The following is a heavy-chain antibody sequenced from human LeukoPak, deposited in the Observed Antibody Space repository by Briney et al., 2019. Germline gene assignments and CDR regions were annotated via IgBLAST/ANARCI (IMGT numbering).Heavy chain of an antibody. J-gene: IGHJ1*01. Sequence: ASETLSLTCTVSGGSISSYYWSWIRQPPGKGLEWIGEINHSGSTNYNPSLKSRVTISVDTSKNQFSLKLSSVTAADTAVYYCASVVGVTAIRSAQHWGQGTLVTVSS. CDR2: INHSGST. D-gene: IGHD2-21*02. V-gene: IGHV4-34*01. CDR1: GGSISSYY. CDR3: ASVVGVTAIRSAQH.